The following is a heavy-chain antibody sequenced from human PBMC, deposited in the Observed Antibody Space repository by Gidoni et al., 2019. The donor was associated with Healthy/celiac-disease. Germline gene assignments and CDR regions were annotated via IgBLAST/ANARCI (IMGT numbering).Heavy chain of an antibody. J-gene: IGHJ6*02. CDR2: IYYSGST. D-gene: IGHD3-10*01. Sequence: QLQLQESGPGRVKPSETLSLTCTVSGGAISRSSYYWGWIRQPPGQGLEWIGRIYYSGSTSYIPSLKSRVTISVDTSKNQFSLKLSSVTAADTAVYYCARHSGVYGMDVWGQGTTVTVSS. CDR1: GGAISRSSYY. V-gene: IGHV4-39*01. CDR3: ARHSGVYGMDV.